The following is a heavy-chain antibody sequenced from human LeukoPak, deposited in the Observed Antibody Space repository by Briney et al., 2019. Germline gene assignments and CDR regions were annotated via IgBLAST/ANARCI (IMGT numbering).Heavy chain of an antibody. J-gene: IGHJ4*02. CDR1: GFTFSSYA. D-gene: IGHD6-13*01. CDR2: ISYDGSNK. CDR3: GRSVPQLGGCFHL. Sequence: PGRSLRLSCAASGFTFSSYAMPWLRQAPGKGLEWVAVISYDGSNKYYADSVKGRFTISRDNSKNTLYLQMNSLRAEDTAVYYFGRSVPQLGGCFHLGGGGTMLSVSS. V-gene: IGHV3-30-3*01.